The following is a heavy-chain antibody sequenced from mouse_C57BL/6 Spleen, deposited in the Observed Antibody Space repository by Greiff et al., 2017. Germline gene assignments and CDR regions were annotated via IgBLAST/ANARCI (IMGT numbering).Heavy chain of an antibody. CDR3: ARDYGSGYWYFDV. CDR2: LYPGDGDT. J-gene: IGHJ1*03. CDR1: GYAFSSYW. D-gene: IGHD1-1*01. V-gene: IGHV1-80*01. Sequence: VQLVESGAELVKPGASVKISCKASGYAFSSYWMNWVKQRPGKGLEWIGQLYPGDGDTNYNGKFKGKATLTADKSSSTAYMQLSSLTSEDSAVYFCARDYGSGYWYFDVWGTGTTVTVSS.